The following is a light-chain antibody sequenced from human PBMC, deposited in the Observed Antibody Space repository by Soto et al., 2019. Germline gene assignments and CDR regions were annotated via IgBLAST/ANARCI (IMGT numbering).Light chain of an antibody. CDR2: DAS. CDR1: QSVSSY. V-gene: IGKV3-11*01. J-gene: IGKJ5*01. CDR3: QQRSNWPPIT. Sequence: EIVLTQSPATLSLSPGERATLSCRASQSVSSYLAWYQQKPGQAPRLLIYDASNRATGIPARFSGSGSGTDFTLTIISLEPEDFAVYYCQQRSNWPPITFGQGTRLEIK.